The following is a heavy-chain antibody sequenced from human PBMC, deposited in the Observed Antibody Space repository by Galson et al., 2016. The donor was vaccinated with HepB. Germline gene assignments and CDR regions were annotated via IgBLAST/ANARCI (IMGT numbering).Heavy chain of an antibody. D-gene: IGHD3-16*01. Sequence: SLRLSCAASGFTFSGTAIHWVRQAPGKGLQYVSTISPNGDRTYYADSVQGRFTISRDNSKNTLYLQMSSLRVDDTAVYFCVNDGAPYTFDHWGQGTLVTVSS. CDR3: VNDGAPYTFDH. V-gene: IGHV3-64D*06. CDR2: ISPNGDRT. J-gene: IGHJ4*02. CDR1: GFTFSGTA.